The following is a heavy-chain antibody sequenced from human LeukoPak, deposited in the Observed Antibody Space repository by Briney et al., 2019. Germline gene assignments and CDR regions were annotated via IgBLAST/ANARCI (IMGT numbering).Heavy chain of an antibody. CDR2: VYTSGRT. V-gene: IGHV4-4*07. Sequence: SETLSLTCNVSSGSIHSYYWTWIRQPAGKGLEWIGRVYTSGRTIYNPSLESRVTISGDRSKNQFSLKLSSVTAADTAVYYCARAATSHYFDYWGPGTLVTVSS. J-gene: IGHJ4*02. CDR1: SGSIHSYY. CDR3: ARAATSHYFDY.